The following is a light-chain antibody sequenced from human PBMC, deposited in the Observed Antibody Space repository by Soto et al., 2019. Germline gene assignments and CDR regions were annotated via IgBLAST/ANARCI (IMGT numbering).Light chain of an antibody. CDR3: QRSGGSVS. J-gene: IGKJ4*01. V-gene: IGKV3-11*01. CDR2: DAS. Sequence: EIVLTQSPGTLSLSPGDRATLSCRASQSVSIYLAWYQQKPGQAPRLLIYDASNRVTGIPARFSGSGSGTDFTLTISSVEPEDFAVYYCQRSGGSVSFGGGTKVE. CDR1: QSVSIY.